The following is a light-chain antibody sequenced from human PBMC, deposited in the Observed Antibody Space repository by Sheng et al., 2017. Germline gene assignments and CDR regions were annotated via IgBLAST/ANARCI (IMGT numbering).Light chain of an antibody. CDR3: SSYTVRSAYV. J-gene: IGLJ1*01. V-gene: IGLV2-14*03. CDR1: NSDIGDYNY. CDR2: DVS. Sequence: QSALTQPASVSGSPGQSITISCTGTNSDIGDYNYVSWYQQRPGEAPKLIISDVSNRPSGVSSRFSGSKSGNTASLTISGLQAEDEADYYCSSYTVRSAYVFGTGTKVTV.